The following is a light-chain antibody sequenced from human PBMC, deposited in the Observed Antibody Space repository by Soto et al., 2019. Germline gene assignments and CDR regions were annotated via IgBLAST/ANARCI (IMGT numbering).Light chain of an antibody. V-gene: IGKV4-1*01. CDR3: QQYYSTPRT. CDR2: WAS. J-gene: IGKJ1*01. CDR1: QSVLYSSNNKNY. Sequence: DIVMTQSPDSLAVSLGERATINCKSSQSVLYSSNNKNYLAWYQRKPGQPPKLLIYWASTRESGVPDRFSGSGSGTDFTLTISSLQAEDVAVYYCQQYYSTPRTFGQGTKGDIK.